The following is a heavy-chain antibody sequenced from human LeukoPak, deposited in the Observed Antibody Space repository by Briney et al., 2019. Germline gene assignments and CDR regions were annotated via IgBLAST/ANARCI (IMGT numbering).Heavy chain of an antibody. CDR1: GGSFSSYY. CDR3: ARDHGSGSYSPYYYGMDV. Sequence: PSETLSLTCAVYGGSFSSYYWSWIRQPPGKGLEWIGYIYYSGSTNYNPSLKSRVTISVDTSKNQFSLKLSSVTAADTAVYYCARDHGSGSYSPYYYGMDVWGQGTTVTVSS. V-gene: IGHV4-59*01. J-gene: IGHJ6*02. CDR2: IYYSGST. D-gene: IGHD3-10*01.